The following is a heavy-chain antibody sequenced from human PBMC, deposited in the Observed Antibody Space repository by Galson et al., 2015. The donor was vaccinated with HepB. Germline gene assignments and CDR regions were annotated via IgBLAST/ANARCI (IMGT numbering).Heavy chain of an antibody. CDR2: IWYDGSNK. Sequence: SLRLSCAASGFTFSSYGMHWVRQAPGKGLEWVAVIWYDGSNKYYADSVKGRFTISRDNSKNTLYLQMNSLRAEDTAVYYCARGPAYNWNYYYYYGMDVWGQGTTVTVS. J-gene: IGHJ6*02. V-gene: IGHV3-33*01. CDR3: ARGPAYNWNYYYYYGMDV. CDR1: GFTFSSYG. D-gene: IGHD1-20*01.